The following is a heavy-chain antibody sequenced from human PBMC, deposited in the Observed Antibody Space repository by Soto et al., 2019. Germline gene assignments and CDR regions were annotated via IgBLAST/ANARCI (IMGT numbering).Heavy chain of an antibody. J-gene: IGHJ4*02. D-gene: IGHD3-16*01. CDR3: ARDLGGSHDY. Sequence: EVQLVESGGGSLQPGGSLRLSCAASGFTFSTYWMHWVRQAPGKGLVWVSRIKTDGSVTTYADSVKGRFTISRDNAKNTLYLQMTTLRAGDTAVYYCARDLGGSHDYWGRGTLVTVSS. CDR2: IKTDGSVT. V-gene: IGHV3-74*01. CDR1: GFTFSTYW.